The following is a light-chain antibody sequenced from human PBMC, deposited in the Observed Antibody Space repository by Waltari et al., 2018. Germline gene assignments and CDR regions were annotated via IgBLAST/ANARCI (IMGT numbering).Light chain of an antibody. J-gene: IGKJ2*01. CDR3: QQYLSWYT. CDR1: HSVSSN. Sequence: VMTQSPATLSVSPGERATLSCRASHSVSSNLAWYQQKPGQTPRLLIYGASTRATGIPARFSGSGSGTEFTLTISNLQSEDFAVYYCQQYLSWYTFGQGTKLEIK. V-gene: IGKV3-15*01. CDR2: GAS.